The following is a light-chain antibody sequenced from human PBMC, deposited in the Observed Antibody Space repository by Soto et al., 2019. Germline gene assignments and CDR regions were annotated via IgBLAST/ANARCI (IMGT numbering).Light chain of an antibody. V-gene: IGKV3-20*01. CDR3: QQYDSPIT. Sequence: EIVSTQSPGTLSLYPGERDTLSCRASHSVSSTYLAWYQQRPGQAPRLLIYGTSSRATGIPDRFSGSGSGTDFTLTITRLEPEDFAVYYCQQYDSPITFGQGTRLEI. CDR1: HSVSSTY. J-gene: IGKJ5*01. CDR2: GTS.